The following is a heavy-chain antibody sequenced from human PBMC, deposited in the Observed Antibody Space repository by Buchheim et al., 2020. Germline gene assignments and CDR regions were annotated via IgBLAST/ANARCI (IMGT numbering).Heavy chain of an antibody. D-gene: IGHD3-3*01. CDR3: ARGDDFWSGYPNYGMDV. CDR1: GFTFSSYG. CDR2: IRYDGSNK. Sequence: QVQLVESGGGVVQPGRSLRLSCAASGFTFSSYGMHWVRQAPGKGLEWVAVIRYDGSNKYYADSVKGRFTISRDNSKNTLYLQMNSLRAEDTAVYYCARGDDFWSGYPNYGMDVWGQGTT. J-gene: IGHJ6*02. V-gene: IGHV3-33*01.